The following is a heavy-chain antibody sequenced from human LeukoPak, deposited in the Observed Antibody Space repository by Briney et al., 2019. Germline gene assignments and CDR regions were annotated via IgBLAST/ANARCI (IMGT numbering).Heavy chain of an antibody. CDR3: ARDHYGDYTFDY. V-gene: IGHV1-2*02. CDR1: RYTFTGYY. J-gene: IGHJ4*02. Sequence: ASVKVSCKASRYTFTGYYMHWVRQAPGQGLEWMGWINPNSGGTNYAQKFQGRVTMTRDTSISTAYMELSRLRSDDTAVYYWARDHYGDYTFDYWGQGTLVTVSS. D-gene: IGHD4-17*01. CDR2: INPNSGGT.